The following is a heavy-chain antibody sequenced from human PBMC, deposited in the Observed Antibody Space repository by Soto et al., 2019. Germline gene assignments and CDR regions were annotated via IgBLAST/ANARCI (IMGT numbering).Heavy chain of an antibody. CDR3: ARENYGYGFDY. Sequence: RASVKVSCKASNYTFTSYGISWVRQAPGQGLEWMGWIGPYNGHTNYAQKLQGRVTMTTDTSTSTAYMEVRSLRSDDTAVYYCARENYGYGFDYWGQGTLVTVSS. CDR1: NYTFTSYG. V-gene: IGHV1-18*04. J-gene: IGHJ4*02. D-gene: IGHD5-18*01. CDR2: IGPYNGHT.